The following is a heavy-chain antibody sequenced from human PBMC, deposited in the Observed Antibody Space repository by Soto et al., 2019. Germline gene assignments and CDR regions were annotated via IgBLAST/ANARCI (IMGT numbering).Heavy chain of an antibody. Sequence: GVSRTLSCGASGFTCTSYAMHWVRQAPGKGLEWVAVISYDGSNKYYADSVKGRFTISRDNSKNTLYLQMNSLRAEDTAVYYCAKGSIEVVFDPWGQGTLVTVSS. CDR2: ISYDGSNK. CDR1: GFTCTSYA. V-gene: IGHV3-30*18. D-gene: IGHD2-15*01. J-gene: IGHJ5*02. CDR3: AKGSIEVVFDP.